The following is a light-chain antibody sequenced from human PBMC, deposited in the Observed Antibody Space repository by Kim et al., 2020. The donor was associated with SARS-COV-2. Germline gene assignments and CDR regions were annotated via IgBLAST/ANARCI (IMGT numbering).Light chain of an antibody. V-gene: IGLV3-19*01. J-gene: IGLJ3*02. CDR3: NSRDSSGDHLV. CDR2: DKN. Sequence: SSELTQDPAVSVALGQTVRITCQGDSLENYAATWYQQKPGQAPLLVIYDKNSRPSGIPDRFSGSSSGNTSSLTIIGAQAGDEADYYCNSRDSSGDHLVFGGGTKLTVL. CDR1: SLENYA.